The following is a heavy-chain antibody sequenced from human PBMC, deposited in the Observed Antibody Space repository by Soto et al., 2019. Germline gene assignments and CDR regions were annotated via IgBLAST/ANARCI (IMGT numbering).Heavy chain of an antibody. V-gene: IGHV4-4*02. Sequence: QVQLQESGPGLVKPSGTLYLICAVSGGSISSTNWWSWVRPPPGKGLERIGVIYHSGSTNYHPSLKSRVTISVDKSKNQVCLKLDAVTAADTAVYYCATQWLAASGHYYYYGMDVWGQGTTVTVSS. CDR1: GGSISSTNW. J-gene: IGHJ6*02. CDR3: ATQWLAASGHYYYYGMDV. CDR2: IYHSGST. D-gene: IGHD6-13*01.